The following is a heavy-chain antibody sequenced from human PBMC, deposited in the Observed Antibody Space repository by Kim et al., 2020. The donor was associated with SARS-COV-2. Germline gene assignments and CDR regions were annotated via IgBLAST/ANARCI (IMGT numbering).Heavy chain of an antibody. CDR2: ISWNSGSI. CDR1: GFTFDDYA. Sequence: GGSLRLSCAASGFTFDDYAMHWVRQAPGKGLEWVSGISWNSGSIGYADSVKGRFTISRDNAKNSLYLQMNSLRAEDTALYYCAKDPEYDIYVWAQGTTVT. V-gene: IGHV3-9*01. CDR3: AKDPEYDIYV. J-gene: IGHJ6*02.